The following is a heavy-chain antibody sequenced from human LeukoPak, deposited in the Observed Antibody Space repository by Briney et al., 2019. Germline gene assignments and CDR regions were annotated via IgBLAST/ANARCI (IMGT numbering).Heavy chain of an antibody. D-gene: IGHD3-16*01. J-gene: IGHJ6*02. Sequence: GGSLRLSCAASGLTFSSHWMNWARQAPGKGLEWVASINHNGNVNYYVDSVKGRFTISRDNAKNSLYLQMSNLRAEDTAVYFCARGGGLDVWGQGATVTVSS. V-gene: IGHV3-7*03. CDR1: GLTFSSHW. CDR3: ARGGGLDV. CDR2: INHNGNVN.